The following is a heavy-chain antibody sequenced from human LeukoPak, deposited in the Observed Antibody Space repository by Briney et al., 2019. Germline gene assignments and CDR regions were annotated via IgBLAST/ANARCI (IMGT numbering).Heavy chain of an antibody. CDR2: IYTSGST. CDR1: GGSISSGSYY. CDR3: ARANSSGWYLPFDY. V-gene: IGHV4-61*02. J-gene: IGHJ4*02. D-gene: IGHD6-19*01. Sequence: SETLSLTCTVSGGSISSGSYYWSWIRQPAGKGLEWIGRIYTSGSTNYNPSLKSRVTISVDTSKNQFSLKLSSVTAADTAVYYCARANSSGWYLPFDYWGQGTLVTVSS.